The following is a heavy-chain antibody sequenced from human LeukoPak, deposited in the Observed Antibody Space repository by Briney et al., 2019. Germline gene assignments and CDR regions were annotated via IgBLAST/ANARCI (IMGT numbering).Heavy chain of an antibody. V-gene: IGHV4-31*03. D-gene: IGHD2-21*02. Sequence: KSSETLSLTCTVSGGSISSGGYYWSWIRQHPGKGLEWIGYIYYSGSTYYNPSLKSRVTISVDTSKNQFSLKLSSVTAADTAVYYCATLGPLGGGDCYSFDYWGQGTLVTVSS. J-gene: IGHJ4*02. CDR1: GGSISSGGYY. CDR2: IYYSGST. CDR3: ATLGPLGGGDCYSFDY.